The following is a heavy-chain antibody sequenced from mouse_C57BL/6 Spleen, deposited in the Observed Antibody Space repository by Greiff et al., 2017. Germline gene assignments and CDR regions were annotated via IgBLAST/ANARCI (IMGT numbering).Heavy chain of an antibody. CDR1: GFTFSSYG. J-gene: IGHJ2*01. V-gene: IGHV5-9-1*02. CDR2: ISSGGDYI. Sequence: EVKLQESGGDLVKPGGSLKLSCAASGFTFSSYGMSWVRQTPDKRLEWVATISSGGDYIYYADTVKGRFTISRDNARNTLYLQMSSLKSEDTAMYYCTRAPGTGYFDYWGKGTTLTVSS. D-gene: IGHD3-3*01. CDR3: TRAPGTGYFDY.